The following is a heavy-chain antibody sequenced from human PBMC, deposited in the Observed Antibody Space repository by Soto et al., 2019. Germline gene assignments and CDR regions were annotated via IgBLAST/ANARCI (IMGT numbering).Heavy chain of an antibody. CDR3: ARSWVTGKGGMDV. J-gene: IGHJ6*02. CDR1: GYTITIYG. Sequence: PSVKVSCKASGYTITIYGFSWGRQAPGQGLEWMGWINGYTGNTHYAQKFQGRVTMTTDTSTSTAYMELWTLISDDTAVYYCARSWVTGKGGMDVWGQGTTVTVSS. V-gene: IGHV1-18*01. CDR2: INGYTGNT. D-gene: IGHD3-16*01.